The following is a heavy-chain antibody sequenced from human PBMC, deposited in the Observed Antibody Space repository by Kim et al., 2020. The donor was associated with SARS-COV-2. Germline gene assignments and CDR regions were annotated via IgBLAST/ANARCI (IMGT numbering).Heavy chain of an antibody. CDR2: ISAYNGNT. Sequence: ASVKVSCKASGYTFTSYGISWVRQAPGQGLEWMGWISAYNGNTNYAQKLQGRVTMTTDTSTSTAYMELRSLRSDDTAVYYCARWYDILTGYSPIFADYWGQGTLVTVSS. V-gene: IGHV1-18*01. CDR1: GYTFTSYG. D-gene: IGHD3-9*01. CDR3: ARWYDILTGYSPIFADY. J-gene: IGHJ4*02.